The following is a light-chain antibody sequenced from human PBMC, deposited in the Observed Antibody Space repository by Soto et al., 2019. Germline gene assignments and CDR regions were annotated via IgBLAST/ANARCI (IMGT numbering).Light chain of an antibody. CDR2: EVN. CDR3: SSYAGSSHV. CDR1: SSDVGGYNY. V-gene: IGLV2-8*01. Sequence: QSVLTQPPSASGSPGQSVAISCTGTSSDVGGYNYVSWYQQHPGKAPKLMIYEVNKRPSGVPDRFSGSKSGNTASLTVSGLQAEDEADYYCSSYAGSSHVFGTGTKGTVL. J-gene: IGLJ1*01.